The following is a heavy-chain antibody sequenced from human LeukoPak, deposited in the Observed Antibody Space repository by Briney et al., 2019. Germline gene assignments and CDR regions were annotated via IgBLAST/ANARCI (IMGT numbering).Heavy chain of an antibody. CDR3: AKDSSSWGGY. CDR1: GGSISSGGYY. V-gene: IGHV3-23*01. D-gene: IGHD6-13*01. Sequence: ETLSLTCTVSGGSISSGGYYWSWVRQAPGKGLEWVSAISGSGGSTYYADSVKGRFTISRDNSKNTLYLQMNSLRAEDTAVYYCAKDSSSWGGYWGQGTLVTVSS. J-gene: IGHJ4*02. CDR2: ISGSGGST.